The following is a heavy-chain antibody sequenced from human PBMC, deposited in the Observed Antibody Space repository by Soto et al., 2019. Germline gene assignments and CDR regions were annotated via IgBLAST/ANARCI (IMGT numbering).Heavy chain of an antibody. CDR1: GFTFSSYA. CDR3: AKGGPYYYDSSGYYDY. V-gene: IGHV3-23*01. D-gene: IGHD3-22*01. J-gene: IGHJ4*02. Sequence: EVQLLESGGGLVQPGGSLRLSCAASGFTFSSYAMSWVRQAPGKGLEWVSAISGSGGGTYYADSVKGRFTISRDNSKHTLYLQTNSLRAEDTAVYYCAKGGPYYYDSSGYYDYWGQGTLVTVSS. CDR2: ISGSGGGT.